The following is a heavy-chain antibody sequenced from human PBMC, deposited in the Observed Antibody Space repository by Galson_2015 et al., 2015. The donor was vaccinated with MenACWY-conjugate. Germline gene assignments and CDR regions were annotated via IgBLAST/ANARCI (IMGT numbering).Heavy chain of an antibody. CDR2: ITSSSTYI. J-gene: IGHJ4*02. V-gene: IGHV3-11*06. CDR1: AFTFSNAY. Sequence: SLRLSCAGSAFTFSNAYMSWVRQAPGKGLEWVSSITSSSTYIKYADSVKGRFTISRDNTNNLLYLQMNSLRAEDTAIYYCARDLAVTFVAVRSLDYWGQGTVVTVSS. CDR3: ARDLAVTFVAVRSLDY. D-gene: IGHD3/OR15-3a*01.